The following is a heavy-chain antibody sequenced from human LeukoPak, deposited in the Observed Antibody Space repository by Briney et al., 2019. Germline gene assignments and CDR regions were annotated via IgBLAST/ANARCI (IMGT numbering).Heavy chain of an antibody. D-gene: IGHD1-26*01. V-gene: IGHV3-20*04. CDR2: INWNGGST. J-gene: IGHJ6*03. CDR3: ARGNKIVGATRAYYYHYMDV. Sequence: GGSLRLSCAASGLTFDKYGMSWVCQAPGKWLEWVSGINWNGGSTGYADSVKGRFTISRDNAKNSLYLQMNSLRAEDTALYYCARGNKIVGATRAYYYHYMDVWGKGTTVTVSS. CDR1: GLTFDKYG.